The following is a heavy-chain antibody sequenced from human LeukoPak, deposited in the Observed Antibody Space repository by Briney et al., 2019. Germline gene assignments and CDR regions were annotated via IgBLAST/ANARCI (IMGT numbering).Heavy chain of an antibody. V-gene: IGHV4-34*01. J-gene: IGHJ4*02. CDR1: GGSFSGYY. D-gene: IGHD5-12*01. CDR2: INLSGST. Sequence: SETLSLTCAVYGGSFSGYYGSWIRQPPGKGLEWMGEINLSGSTNYNPSLKSRVTISVDTSKNQFSLKLSSVTAADTAVYYCARGRIVATIRYWGQGTLVTVSS. CDR3: ARGRIVATIRY.